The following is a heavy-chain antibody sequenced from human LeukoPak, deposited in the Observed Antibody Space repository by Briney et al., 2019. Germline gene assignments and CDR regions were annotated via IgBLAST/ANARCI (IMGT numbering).Heavy chain of an antibody. J-gene: IGHJ3*02. Sequence: GGSLRLSCAASGLTFSDYYLIWIRQAPGKGLEWVSYISSSGSTIYYADSVKGRFTISRDNAKNSLYLQMNSLRAEDTAVYYCAREAGGLNAFDIWGQGTMVTVSS. V-gene: IGHV3-11*01. CDR2: ISSSGSTI. CDR3: AREAGGLNAFDI. CDR1: GLTFSDYY. D-gene: IGHD3-16*01.